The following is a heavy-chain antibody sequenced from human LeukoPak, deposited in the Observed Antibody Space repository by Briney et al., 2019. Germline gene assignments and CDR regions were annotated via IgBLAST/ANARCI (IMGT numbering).Heavy chain of an antibody. CDR3: ARDGPYCSSTSCELGFDP. CDR1: GGTFSSYA. V-gene: IGHV1-69*06. J-gene: IGHJ5*02. Sequence: SVKVSCKASGGTFSSYAISWVRQAPGQGLEWMGGIIPIFGTANCAQKFQGRVTITADKSTSTAYMELSSLRSEDTAVYYCARDGPYCSSTSCELGFDPWGQGTLVTVSS. CDR2: IIPIFGTA. D-gene: IGHD2-2*01.